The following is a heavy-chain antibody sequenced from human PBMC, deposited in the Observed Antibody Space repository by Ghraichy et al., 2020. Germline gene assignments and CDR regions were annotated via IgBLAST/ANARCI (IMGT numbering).Heavy chain of an antibody. CDR1: GFTFSSYW. D-gene: IGHD3-22*01. CDR3: ARGMSDFYDSSGYYYVGDWYFDL. Sequence: LSLTCAASGFTFSSYWMHWVRQAPGKGLVWVSRINSDGSSTSYADSVKGRFTISRDNAKNTLYLQMNSLRAEDTAVYYCARGMSDFYDSSGYYYVGDWYFDLWGRGTLVTVSS. J-gene: IGHJ2*01. V-gene: IGHV3-74*01. CDR2: INSDGSST.